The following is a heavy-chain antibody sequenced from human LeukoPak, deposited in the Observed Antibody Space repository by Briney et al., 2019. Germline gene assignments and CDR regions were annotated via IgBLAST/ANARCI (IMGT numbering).Heavy chain of an antibody. V-gene: IGHV4-31*03. CDR3: GRDRSSYNYYGMDV. J-gene: IGHJ6*04. Sequence: SQTLSLTCTVSGGSISSGGYYWSWIRQHPGKGLEWIGNIFYTGTTKYNPSLKGRVTISVDTSKNQFSLKLSSVTAADTAVYFCGRDRSSYNYYGMDVWGKGTTVTVSS. CDR2: IFYTGTT. CDR1: GGSISSGGYY.